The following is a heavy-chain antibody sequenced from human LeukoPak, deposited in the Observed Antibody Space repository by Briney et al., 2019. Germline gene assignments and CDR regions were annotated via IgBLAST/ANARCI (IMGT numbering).Heavy chain of an antibody. J-gene: IGHJ4*02. Sequence: GGSLRLSCAASGFTFSSYAMSWVRQAPGKGLEWVSAISGSGGSTYYADSVKGRFTIYRDNSKNTLYLQMNSLRAEDKAVYYCAKDLRVYSSSHWGQGTPVTVSS. CDR2: ISGSGGST. CDR3: AKDLRVYSSSH. V-gene: IGHV3-23*01. D-gene: IGHD6-6*01. CDR1: GFTFSSYA.